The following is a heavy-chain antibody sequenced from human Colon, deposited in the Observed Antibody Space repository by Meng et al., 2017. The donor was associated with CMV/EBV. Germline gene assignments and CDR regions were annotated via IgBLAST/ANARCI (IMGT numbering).Heavy chain of an antibody. Sequence: GGSLRLSCTASGLTFSNYGMHWIRQAPGKGLEWVAVIWYDGSNTYYVDSVKGRFIISRDDSKNMLYLQMNSLRAEDTAVYYCANDQTIGATRSGGMDVWGQGTTVTVSS. V-gene: IGHV3-33*06. J-gene: IGHJ6*02. CDR1: GLTFSNYG. CDR2: IWYDGSNT. D-gene: IGHD1-26*01. CDR3: ANDQTIGATRSGGMDV.